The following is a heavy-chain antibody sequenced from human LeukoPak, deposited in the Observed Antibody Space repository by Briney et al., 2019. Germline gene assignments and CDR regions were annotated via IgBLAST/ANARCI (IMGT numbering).Heavy chain of an antibody. V-gene: IGHV4-4*07. Sequence: PSETLSLTCTVSNGSISIYYWSWVRQPAGKGLEWIGRISASGSTNYNPSLKSRVTMSVDTSKNQFSLKLSSVTAADTAVYYCARDPAAGWFDPWGQGTLVTVSS. CDR3: ARDPAAGWFDP. D-gene: IGHD6-13*01. CDR1: NGSISIYY. J-gene: IGHJ5*02. CDR2: ISASGST.